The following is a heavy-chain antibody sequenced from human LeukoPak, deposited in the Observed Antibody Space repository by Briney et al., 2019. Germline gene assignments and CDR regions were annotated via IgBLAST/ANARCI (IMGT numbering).Heavy chain of an antibody. Sequence: GASVKVSCKSSGATFSTYGISWVRQAPGQGLEWMGGIIPFFGTANYAQKFQGRVTITADESPTTAYMELSSLRYEDTAVYYCVRGGIAVAGGTSSYYHYGMDVWGQGTTVTV. V-gene: IGHV1-69*13. CDR3: VRGGIAVAGGTSSYYHYGMDV. J-gene: IGHJ6*02. CDR2: IIPFFGTA. CDR1: GATFSTYG. D-gene: IGHD6-19*01.